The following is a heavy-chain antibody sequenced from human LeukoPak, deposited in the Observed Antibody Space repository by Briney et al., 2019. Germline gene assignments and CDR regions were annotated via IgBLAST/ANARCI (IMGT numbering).Heavy chain of an antibody. V-gene: IGHV3-11*01. CDR3: AKWGRTYDILTGYSY. CDR1: GFTFSDYY. D-gene: IGHD3-9*01. Sequence: GGSLRLSCVASGFTFSDYYMSWIRQAPGKGLEWVSYIGTSGSPIYYADSVKGRFTISRDNAKNSLYLQMNSLRAEDTAVYYCAKWGRTYDILTGYSYWGQGTLVTVSP. CDR2: IGTSGSPI. J-gene: IGHJ4*02.